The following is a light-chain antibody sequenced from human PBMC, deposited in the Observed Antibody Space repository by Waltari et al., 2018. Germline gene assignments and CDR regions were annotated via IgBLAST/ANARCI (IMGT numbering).Light chain of an antibody. CDR3: YSSDSTGLRV. Sequence: YELTQPPSVSVSPGQTARITCPGQELPRTYAYWFQQKAGQAPRLVIYEDTKRPSGIPERFSGSSSGTVATLTITGAQVDDEADYYCYSSDSTGLRVFGGGTTVVVL. J-gene: IGLJ1*01. CDR2: EDT. V-gene: IGLV3-10*01. CDR1: ELPRTY.